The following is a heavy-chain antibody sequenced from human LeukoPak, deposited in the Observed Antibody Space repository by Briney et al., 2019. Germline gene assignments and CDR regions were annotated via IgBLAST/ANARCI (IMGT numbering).Heavy chain of an antibody. CDR2: IYTSGST. Sequence: SETLSLTCTVSGGSISSYYWRWIRQPAGKGLEWIGRIYTSGSTNYNPSLKSRVTMSVDTSKNQFSLKLSSVTAADTAVYYCAREQEMAKTRGLDYWGQGTLVTVSS. J-gene: IGHJ4*02. CDR1: GGSISSYY. D-gene: IGHD5-24*01. CDR3: AREQEMAKTRGLDY. V-gene: IGHV4-4*07.